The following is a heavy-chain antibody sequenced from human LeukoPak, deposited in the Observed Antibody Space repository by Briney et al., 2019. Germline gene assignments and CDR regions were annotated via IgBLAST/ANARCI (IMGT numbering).Heavy chain of an antibody. CDR2: IKPDGSEK. CDR1: GFTFSSYW. Sequence: GGSLRLSCAASGFTFSSYWMSWVRQAPGKGLEWVANIKPDGSEKYYVDSVKGRFTISRDNAKNSLYLQMNSLRAEDTAVYYCARSCSSTSCYAVWFDPWGQGTLVTVSS. D-gene: IGHD2-2*01. CDR3: ARSCSSTSCYAVWFDP. J-gene: IGHJ5*02. V-gene: IGHV3-7*01.